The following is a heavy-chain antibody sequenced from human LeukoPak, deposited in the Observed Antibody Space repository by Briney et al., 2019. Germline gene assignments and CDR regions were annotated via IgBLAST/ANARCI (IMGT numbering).Heavy chain of an antibody. CDR1: GGSISSGGYS. D-gene: IGHD4-23*01. CDR2: IYHSGST. Sequence: ASQTLSLTCAVSGGSISSGGYSWSWIRQPPGKGLEWIGYIYHSGSTYYNPSLKSRVTISVDRSKNQFSLKLSSVTAADTAVYYCASYGGDCFDYWGQGTLVTVSS. CDR3: ASYGGDCFDY. J-gene: IGHJ4*02. V-gene: IGHV4-30-2*01.